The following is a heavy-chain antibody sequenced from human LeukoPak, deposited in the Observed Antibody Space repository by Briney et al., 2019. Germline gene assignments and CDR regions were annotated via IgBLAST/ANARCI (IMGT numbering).Heavy chain of an antibody. CDR1: GGSISSYC. CDR3: ARDLVTTVTIDAFDI. Sequence: SETLSLTCTVSGGSISSYCWSWIRQPAGKGLEWIGRIYTSGSTNYNPSLKSRVTMSVDTSKNQFSLKLSSVTAADTAVYYCARDLVTTVTIDAFDIWGQGTMVTVSS. D-gene: IGHD4-17*01. J-gene: IGHJ3*02. V-gene: IGHV4-4*07. CDR2: IYTSGST.